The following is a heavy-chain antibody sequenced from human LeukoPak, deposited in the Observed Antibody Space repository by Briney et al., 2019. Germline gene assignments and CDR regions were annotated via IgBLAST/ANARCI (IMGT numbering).Heavy chain of an antibody. Sequence: PSETLSLTCTVSGGSIRSHYWSWIRRPPGKGLEWIGYIYYSGSTNYNPSLKSRVTISVDTSKNQFSLKLSSVTAADTAVYYCASNIVGATNFDYWGQGTLVTVSS. V-gene: IGHV4-59*08. CDR3: ASNIVGATNFDY. D-gene: IGHD1-26*01. CDR2: IYYSGST. J-gene: IGHJ4*02. CDR1: GGSIRSHY.